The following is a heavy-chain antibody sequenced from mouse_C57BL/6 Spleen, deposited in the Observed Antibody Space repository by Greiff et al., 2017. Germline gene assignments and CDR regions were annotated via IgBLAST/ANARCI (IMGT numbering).Heavy chain of an antibody. CDR1: GFTFSSYA. V-gene: IGHV5-4*01. CDR3: AREGNVGYFDY. J-gene: IGHJ2*01. Sequence: EVKVVESGGGLVKPGGSLKLSCAASGFTFSSYAMSWVRQTPEKRLEWVATISDGGSYTYYPDNVKGRFTISRDNAKNNLYLQMSHLKSEDTAMYYCAREGNVGYFDYWGQGTTLTVSS. CDR2: ISDGGSYT.